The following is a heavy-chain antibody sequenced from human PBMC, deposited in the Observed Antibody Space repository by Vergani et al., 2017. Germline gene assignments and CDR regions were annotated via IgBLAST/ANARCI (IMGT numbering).Heavy chain of an antibody. CDR3: ARDLGIAVALEHEYYYYYGMDV. J-gene: IGHJ6*02. V-gene: IGHV3-21*04. CDR1: GFTFSSYS. Sequence: EVQLVESGGGLVKPGGSLRLSCAASGFTFSSYSMNWVRQAPGKGLEWVSSISSSSSYIYYADSVKGRFTISRDNAKNSLYLQMNSLRAEDTAVYYCARDLGIAVALEHEYYYYYGMDVWGQGTTVTVSS. D-gene: IGHD6-19*01. CDR2: ISSSSSYI.